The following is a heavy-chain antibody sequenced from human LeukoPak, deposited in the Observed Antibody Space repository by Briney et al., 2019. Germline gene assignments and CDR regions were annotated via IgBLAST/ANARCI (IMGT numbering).Heavy chain of an antibody. CDR2: ISGSGVST. Sequence: QSGGSLRLSCAASGFTFSSYALTWVRQAPGKGLECVSRISGSGVSTYYADSVKGRFTISRDNSKNTLYLQMNSLRAEDTAVYHCTRDRGAYNLYDYWGQGTLVTVSS. V-gene: IGHV3-23*01. CDR1: GFTFSSYA. D-gene: IGHD1-1*01. J-gene: IGHJ4*02. CDR3: TRDRGAYNLYDY.